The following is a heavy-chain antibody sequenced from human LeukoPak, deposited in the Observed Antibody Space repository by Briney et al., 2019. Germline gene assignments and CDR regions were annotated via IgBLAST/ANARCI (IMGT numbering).Heavy chain of an antibody. D-gene: IGHD2-2*01. CDR2: IYYSGST. J-gene: IGHJ4*02. CDR1: GCSISSYY. CDR3: AREDCSSTSCYCLN. V-gene: IGHV4-59*01. Sequence: SETLSLTCTVSGCSISSYYWSWIRQPPGKGLDWIGYIYYSGSTNYNPSLKSRVTITVDTSKNQFSLKLSSVTAADTAVYYCAREDCSSTSCYCLNWGQGTLVTVSS.